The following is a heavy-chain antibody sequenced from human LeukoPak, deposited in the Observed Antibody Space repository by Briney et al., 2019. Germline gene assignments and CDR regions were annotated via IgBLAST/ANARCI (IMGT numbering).Heavy chain of an antibody. J-gene: IGHJ1*01. CDR1: GFTFSSYG. CDR2: IRYDGYNT. Sequence: PGGSLRLSCAASGFTFSSYGMLWVRQAPDKGLEWVAFIRYDGYNTYYADSVKGRFTISRDNSKNTVYLQMNSLRPEDTAVYYCAKRSSVVAATPPEYFHHWGQGTLVTVSS. D-gene: IGHD2-15*01. V-gene: IGHV3-30*02. CDR3: AKRSSVVAATPPEYFHH.